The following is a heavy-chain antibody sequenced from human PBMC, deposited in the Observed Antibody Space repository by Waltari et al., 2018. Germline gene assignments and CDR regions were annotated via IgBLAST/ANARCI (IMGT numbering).Heavy chain of an antibody. V-gene: IGHV1-69*13. CDR3: ARVEEGADYYFDY. CDR1: GGTFSSYA. CDR2: IIPIFGTA. J-gene: IGHJ4*02. D-gene: IGHD3-16*01. Sequence: QVQLVQSGAEVKKPGSSVKVSCKASGGTFSSYAISWVRRAPGQGLEWRGGIIPIFGTANYAQKFQGRVTITADESTSTAYMELSSLRSEDTAVYYCARVEEGADYYFDYWGQGTLVTVSS.